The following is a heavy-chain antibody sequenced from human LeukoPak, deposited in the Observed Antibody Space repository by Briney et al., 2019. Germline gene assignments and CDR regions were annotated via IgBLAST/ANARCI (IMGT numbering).Heavy chain of an antibody. CDR3: AKGGGYEAQYYYYYLDV. CDR1: GFTFSSYG. CDR2: IRYDGSNK. D-gene: IGHD5-12*01. J-gene: IGHJ6*03. Sequence: GGSLRLSCAASGFTFSSYGMYWVRQAPGKGLEWVAFIRYDGSNKYYADSVKGRFTVSRDDSKNTLYLQMKSLRAEDTAVYYCAKGGGYEAQYYYYYLDVWGKGTTVTISS. V-gene: IGHV3-30*02.